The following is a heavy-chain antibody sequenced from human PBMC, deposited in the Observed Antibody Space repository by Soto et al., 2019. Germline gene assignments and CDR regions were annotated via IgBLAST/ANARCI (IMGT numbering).Heavy chain of an antibody. CDR2: MNPNSGNT. CDR1: GYTFTSYD. D-gene: IGHD4-17*01. V-gene: IGHV1-8*01. Sequence: ASVKVSCKASGYTFTSYDINWVRQATGQGLEWMGWMNPNSGNTGYAQKFQGRVTMTRNTSISTAYMELSSLRSEDTAVYYCGRIHYGGNSVGLNYWGQGTLVTVSS. J-gene: IGHJ4*02. CDR3: GRIHYGGNSVGLNY.